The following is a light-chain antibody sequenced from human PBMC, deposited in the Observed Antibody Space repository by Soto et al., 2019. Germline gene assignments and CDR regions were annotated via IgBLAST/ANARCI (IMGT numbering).Light chain of an antibody. V-gene: IGLV2-14*03. J-gene: IGLJ1*01. CDR2: DVS. CDR1: RTDVDGYDY. CDR3: SSYTSSSTLYV. Sequence: QSALTQPASVSGSPGQSIAISCTGVRTDVDGYDYVSWYQQHPGQAPQLIIYDVSNRPSGVSNRFSGSKSGNTASLTISGLQAEDEADYYCSSYTSSSTLYVFGTGTKVTVL.